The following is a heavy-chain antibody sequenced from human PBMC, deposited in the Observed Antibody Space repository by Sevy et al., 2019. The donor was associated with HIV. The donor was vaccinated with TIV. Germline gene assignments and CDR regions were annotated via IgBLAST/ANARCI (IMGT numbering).Heavy chain of an antibody. CDR1: GFTFDDYT. CDR2: IRGKAYGGTT. CDR3: TRVEGAADWGMDV. V-gene: IGHV3-49*04. Sequence: GGSLRLSCRASGFTFDDYTMSWVRQAPGKGLEWVACIRGKAYGGTTEYAASVKGRFTISRDESKSIAYLQMNSLKTEDTAVYYCTRVEGAADWGMDVWGQGTTVTVSS. D-gene: IGHD1-26*01. J-gene: IGHJ6*02.